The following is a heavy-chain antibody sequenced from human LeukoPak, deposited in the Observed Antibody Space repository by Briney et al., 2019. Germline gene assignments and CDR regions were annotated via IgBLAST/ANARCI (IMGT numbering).Heavy chain of an antibody. V-gene: IGHV4-39*01. CDR3: ARSLYYFWSGYGY. CDR2: IYYSGTT. CDR1: GGSISSSDYY. J-gene: IGHJ4*02. Sequence: PSETLSLTCTVSGGSISSSDYYWGWIRQPPGKGLEWIGSIYYSGTTYYNPSLKSRVTISVDTSKNQFSLKLSSVTAADTAVYYCARSLYYFWSGYGYWGQGTLVTVSS. D-gene: IGHD3-3*01.